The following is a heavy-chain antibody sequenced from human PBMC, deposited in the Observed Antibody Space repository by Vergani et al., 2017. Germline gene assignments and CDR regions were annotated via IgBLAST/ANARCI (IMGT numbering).Heavy chain of an antibody. CDR1: GGSFSGYY. D-gene: IGHD3-9*01. J-gene: IGHJ4*02. CDR2: INHSGST. V-gene: IGHV4-34*01. Sequence: QVQLQQWGAGLLKPSETLSLTCAVYGGSFSGYYWSWIRQPPGKGLEWIGEINHSGSTNYNPSLKSRVTISVDTSKNQFSLKLSSVTAADTAVYYCARVLVLGDYDILTGYPDTSGDFDYGGQGTLVTVSS. CDR3: ARVLVLGDYDILTGYPDTSGDFDY.